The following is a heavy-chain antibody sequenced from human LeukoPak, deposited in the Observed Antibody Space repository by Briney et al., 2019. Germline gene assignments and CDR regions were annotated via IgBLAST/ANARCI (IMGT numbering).Heavy chain of an antibody. CDR2: INWNGGST. D-gene: IGHD1-7*01. Sequence: GGSLRLSCAASGFTFGNYAMSWVRQAPGKGLEWVSGINWNGGSTGYADSVKGRFTISRDNTKNSLYLQMNSLRAEDTALYYCAREGEDWNYRPSYFDYWGQGTLVTVSS. J-gene: IGHJ4*02. CDR1: GFTFGNYA. V-gene: IGHV3-20*04. CDR3: AREGEDWNYRPSYFDY.